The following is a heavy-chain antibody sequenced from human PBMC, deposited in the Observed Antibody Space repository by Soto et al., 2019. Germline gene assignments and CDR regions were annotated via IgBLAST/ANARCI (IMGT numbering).Heavy chain of an antibody. Sequence: QVQLQESGPGLVKPSETLSLTCTVSGGSISSYYWSWIRQPPGKGLEWIGYIYYSGSTNYNPSLRRRFNKSVDPSTNQFSLQLSSVTAADTAVYCCDSGLAARPSSSRTYFDYLRQGTLVTVSS. V-gene: IGHV4-59*01. CDR3: DSGLAARPSSSRTYFDY. D-gene: IGHD6-6*01. CDR2: IYYSGST. CDR1: GGSISSYY. J-gene: IGHJ4*02.